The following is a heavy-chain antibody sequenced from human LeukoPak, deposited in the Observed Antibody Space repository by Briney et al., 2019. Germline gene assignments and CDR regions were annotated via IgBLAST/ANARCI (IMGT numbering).Heavy chain of an antibody. CDR2: IKDDGREK. J-gene: IGHJ4*02. D-gene: IGHD3-22*01. V-gene: IGHV3-7*01. CDR1: GFTSSNYW. CDR3: ARISMRSFDY. Sequence: GGSLRLSCAASGFTSSNYWMAWVRQAPGKGLEWVANIKDDGREKFYVDSVKGRFTISRDNAKNSLFLQMNSLRSEDTVMYFCARISMRSFDYWGQGTLVTVSS.